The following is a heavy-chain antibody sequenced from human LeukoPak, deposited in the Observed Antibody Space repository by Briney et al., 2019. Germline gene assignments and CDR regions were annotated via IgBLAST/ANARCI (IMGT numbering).Heavy chain of an antibody. CDR3: ARDHGGGWYGGYDY. CDR1: GFTVSSTY. J-gene: IGHJ4*02. Sequence: PGGSLRLSCAASGFTVSSTYMTWVRQAPGKGLEWVSFIYRGGDTFYADSVKGRFTISRDTSKNTLHLQMNSLRAEDTAVYYCARDHGGGWYGGYDYWGQGTLVTVSS. D-gene: IGHD6-19*01. V-gene: IGHV3-53*01. CDR2: IYRGGDT.